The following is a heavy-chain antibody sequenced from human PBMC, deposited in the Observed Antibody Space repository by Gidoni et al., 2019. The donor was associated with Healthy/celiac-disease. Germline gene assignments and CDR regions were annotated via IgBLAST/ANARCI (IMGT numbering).Heavy chain of an antibody. Sequence: QVQLVQSGAEVKKPGSSVKVSCKASGGTFRSYAISWVRQAPGQGLEWMGGIIPIFGTANYAQKFQGRVTITADESTSTAYMELSSLRSEDTAVYYCARSVVVPAAMPSRFDPWGQGTLVTVSS. CDR3: ARSVVVPAAMPSRFDP. D-gene: IGHD2-2*01. CDR1: GGTFRSYA. J-gene: IGHJ5*02. CDR2: IIPIFGTA. V-gene: IGHV1-69*01.